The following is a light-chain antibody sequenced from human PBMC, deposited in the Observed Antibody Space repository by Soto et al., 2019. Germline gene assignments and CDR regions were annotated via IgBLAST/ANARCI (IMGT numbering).Light chain of an antibody. CDR3: QSYDSTSVM. J-gene: IGLJ3*02. CDR2: SDN. CDR1: SSNIGAGYD. V-gene: IGLV1-40*01. Sequence: QSLLTQPPSVSGAPGQRVTISCTGSSSNIGAGYDVQWYQHLPGTAPKLLVYSDNNRPSGVPDRFSGSKSGTSASLAITGLQAEDEADYYCQSYDSTSVMFGGGTKVTVL.